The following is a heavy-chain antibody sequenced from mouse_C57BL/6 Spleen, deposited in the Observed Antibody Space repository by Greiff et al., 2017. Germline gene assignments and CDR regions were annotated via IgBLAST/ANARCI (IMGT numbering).Heavy chain of an antibody. J-gene: IGHJ2*01. CDR1: GFTFSSYA. Sequence: EVKLMESGGGLVKPGGSLKLSCAASGFTFSSYAMSWVRQTPEKRLEWVATISDGGSYTYYPDNVKGRFTISRDNAKNNLYLQMSQLKSEDTAMYYCARDREKDYFDYWGQGTTLTVSS. V-gene: IGHV5-4*01. CDR3: ARDREKDYFDY. D-gene: IGHD3-1*01. CDR2: ISDGGSYT.